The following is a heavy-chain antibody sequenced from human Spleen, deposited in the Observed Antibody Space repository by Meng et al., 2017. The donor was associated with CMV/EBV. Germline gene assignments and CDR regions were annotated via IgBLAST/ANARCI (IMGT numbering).Heavy chain of an antibody. CDR3: ARDLGSSTNNYGLDV. CDR1: GFTFTRYW. Sequence: GGSLRLSCAASGFTFTRYWMHWVRQAPGKGLVWVSRTNSDGSSTTYADSVKGRFTVSRDNAKNTLYLQMNSLRAEDTAVYHCARDLGSSTNNYGLDVWGRGTTVTVSS. V-gene: IGHV3-74*01. D-gene: IGHD2-2*01. J-gene: IGHJ6*02. CDR2: TNSDGSST.